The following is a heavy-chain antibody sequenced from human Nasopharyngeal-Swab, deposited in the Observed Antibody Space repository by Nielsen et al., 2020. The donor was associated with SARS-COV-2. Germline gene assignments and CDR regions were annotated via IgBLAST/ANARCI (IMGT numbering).Heavy chain of an antibody. V-gene: IGHV5-51*01. D-gene: IGHD5-24*01. CDR3: ARRAARDGYNYEVDP. J-gene: IGHJ5*02. CDR2: FYPGNSEV. CDR1: GYSFVHHW. Sequence: GESLKISCMASGYSFVHHWIGWVRQKPGQGLEWMWMFYPGNSEVAYNPSFQGQVTISADSSINTAYLQWSRLKPSDTAMYFCARRAARDGYNYEVDPWGQGTLVTVSS.